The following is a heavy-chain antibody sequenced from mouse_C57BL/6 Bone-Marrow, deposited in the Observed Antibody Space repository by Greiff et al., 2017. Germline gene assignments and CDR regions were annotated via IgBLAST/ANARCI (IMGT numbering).Heavy chain of an antibody. CDR2: IDPSDSET. V-gene: IGHV1-52*01. D-gene: IGHD1-1*01. J-gene: IGHJ2*01. CDR1: GYTFTSYW. CDR3: ARRGYYGSSYFDY. Sequence: QVQLQQPGAELVRPGSSVKLSCKASGYTFTSYWMHWVKQRPIQGLEWIGKIDPSDSETHYNQKFKDKATLTVDKSSSTAYMQLSSLTSEDSAVYYCARRGYYGSSYFDYWGQGTTLTVSS.